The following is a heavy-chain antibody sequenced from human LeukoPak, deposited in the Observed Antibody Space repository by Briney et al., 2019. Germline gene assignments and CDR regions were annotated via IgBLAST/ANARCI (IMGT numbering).Heavy chain of an antibody. Sequence: GRSLRLSCAASGFTFSTFNMHWVRQAPGKGLEWVAVFSSDGGSTFYAENVQGRFTLSRDNAKNTLYLQMNSLRAEDTAVYYCASLADYGDYGYYYYYGMDVWGQGTTVTVSS. J-gene: IGHJ6*02. CDR1: GFTFSTFN. V-gene: IGHV3-30*03. CDR3: ASLADYGDYGYYYYYGMDV. D-gene: IGHD4-17*01. CDR2: FSSDGGST.